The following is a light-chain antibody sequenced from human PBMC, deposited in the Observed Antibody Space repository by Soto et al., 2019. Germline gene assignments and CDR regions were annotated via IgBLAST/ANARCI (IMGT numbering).Light chain of an antibody. Sequence: EIVLTQSPGTLSLSPGERATLSCRASQSVSSSYLAWYQQKPGQAPRLLIYGASSRATGIPDRFSGSGSGTDFTLTISRLEPEDFPVYYCQQYGSSLRTFGQRTKLEIK. CDR2: GAS. V-gene: IGKV3-20*01. CDR3: QQYGSSLRT. J-gene: IGKJ1*01. CDR1: QSVSSSY.